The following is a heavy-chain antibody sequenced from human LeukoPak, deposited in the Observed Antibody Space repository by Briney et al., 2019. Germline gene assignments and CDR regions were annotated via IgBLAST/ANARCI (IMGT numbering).Heavy chain of an antibody. Sequence: ASVKVSCKASGGTFSSYAISWVRQAPGQGLEWMGWIYPNTGGTKSTQKFQGRVSMTRDTAISTAYMEINRLTSDDTAVYYCAREPGTATGYWGQGTLVTVSP. J-gene: IGHJ4*02. CDR1: GGTFSSYA. CDR2: IYPNTGGT. D-gene: IGHD1-1*01. CDR3: AREPGTATGY. V-gene: IGHV1-2*02.